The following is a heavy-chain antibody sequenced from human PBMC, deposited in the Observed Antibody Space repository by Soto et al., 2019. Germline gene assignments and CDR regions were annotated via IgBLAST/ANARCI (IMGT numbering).Heavy chain of an antibody. J-gene: IGHJ6*02. Sequence: QMQLVQSGPEVKKPGTSVKVSCKASGFTFTSSAVQWVRQARGQRLEWIGWIVVGSGNTNYAQKFQERVTITRDMSKSTAYMELSSLRSEDTAVYYCVAVGTVTTRWYYYYGMDVWGQGTTVTVSS. CDR1: GFTFTSSA. D-gene: IGHD4-17*01. CDR2: IVVGSGNT. V-gene: IGHV1-58*01. CDR3: VAVGTVTTRWYYYYGMDV.